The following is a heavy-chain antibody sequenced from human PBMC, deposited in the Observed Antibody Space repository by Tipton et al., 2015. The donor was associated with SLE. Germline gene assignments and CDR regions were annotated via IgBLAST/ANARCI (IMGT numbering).Heavy chain of an antibody. Sequence: TLSLTCAVYGGSFSGYYWSWIRQSPGKGLEWFGEINHSGSTNYNPSLKSRVTISVDTAKKQFSLKVSSVTAADTAVYYCARGREYQLLYCAFDIWGQGTMVTVST. J-gene: IGHJ3*02. CDR3: ARGREYQLLYCAFDI. D-gene: IGHD2-2*02. V-gene: IGHV4-34*01. CDR1: GGSFSGYY. CDR2: INHSGST.